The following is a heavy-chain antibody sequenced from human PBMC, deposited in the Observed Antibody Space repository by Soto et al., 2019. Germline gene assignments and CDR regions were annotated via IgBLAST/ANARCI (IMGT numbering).Heavy chain of an antibody. V-gene: IGHV1-18*01. J-gene: IGHJ4*02. CDR1: GYTFGTYG. Sequence: ASVKVSCKASGYTFGTYGIGWVRQAPGQGPEWMGWISAYNGNTYYAQKFQGSVTMTTDTSTSTAYMELRSLRSDDTAVYYCGRDQYGDYFFDYWGQGTLVTVSS. D-gene: IGHD4-17*01. CDR2: ISAYNGNT. CDR3: GRDQYGDYFFDY.